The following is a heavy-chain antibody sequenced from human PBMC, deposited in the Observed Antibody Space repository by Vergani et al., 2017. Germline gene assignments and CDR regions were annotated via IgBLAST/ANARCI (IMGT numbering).Heavy chain of an antibody. V-gene: IGHV1-69*02. D-gene: IGHD5-18*01. CDR1: GGTFSSYT. J-gene: IGHJ5*02. CDR2: IIPILGIA. Sequence: QVQLVQSGAEVKKPGSSVKVSCKASGGTFSSYTISWVRQAPGQGLEWMGRIIPILGIANYAQKFQGRVTITADKSTSTAYMELSSLRSEDTAVYYCARASDTALWAYNWFDPWGQGTLVTVSS. CDR3: ARASDTALWAYNWFDP.